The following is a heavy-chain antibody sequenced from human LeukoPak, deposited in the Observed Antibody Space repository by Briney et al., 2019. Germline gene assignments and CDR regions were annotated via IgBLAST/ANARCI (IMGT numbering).Heavy chain of an antibody. CDR2: IYSGGST. V-gene: IGHV3-66*01. CDR3: ARGDYQGFYYLDY. J-gene: IGHJ4*02. D-gene: IGHD2-2*01. CDR1: GFPVSRNY. Sequence: GGSLRLSCAASGFPVSRNYMSWVRQAPGKGLEWVSVIYSGGSTYYADSVKGRFSISTDNSKNTLNLQMNSLRAEDTAVYYCARGDYQGFYYLDYWGQGTLVTVSS.